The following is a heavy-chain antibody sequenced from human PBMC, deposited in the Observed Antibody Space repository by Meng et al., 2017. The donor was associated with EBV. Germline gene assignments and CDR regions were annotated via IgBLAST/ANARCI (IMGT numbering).Heavy chain of an antibody. V-gene: IGHV3-21*01. J-gene: IGHJ4*02. D-gene: IGHD2-21*02. CDR1: GFNLRGYS. CDR3: ARDRTSIRFDY. CDR2: ISSNSIEI. Sequence: DVSVWGPGGVRVKPGVSLTFSFAGFGFNLRGYSMNWIRQAPGKGLEWVSFISSNSIEIYYPYLVKRRFTITRDNAKNLLFLQMNSLRAEDTAVYYCARDRTSIRFDYWGQGALVTVSS.